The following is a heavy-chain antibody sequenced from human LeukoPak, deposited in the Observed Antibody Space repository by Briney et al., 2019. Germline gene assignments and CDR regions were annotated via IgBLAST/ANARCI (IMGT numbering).Heavy chain of an antibody. CDR3: ARDRGYCSSTSCSYYGMDV. D-gene: IGHD2-2*01. CDR1: GGSVSSGSYY. Sequence: SETLSLTCTVSGGSVSSGSYYWRWIRQPPGKGLEWIGYIYYNGSTNYNPSLKSRVTISVDSSKNQFSLKLSSVTAADTAVYYCARDRGYCSSTSCSYYGMDVWGQGTTVTVSS. V-gene: IGHV4-61*01. J-gene: IGHJ6*02. CDR2: IYYNGST.